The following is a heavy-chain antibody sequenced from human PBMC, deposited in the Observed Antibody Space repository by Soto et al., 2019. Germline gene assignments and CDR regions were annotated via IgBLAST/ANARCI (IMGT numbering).Heavy chain of an antibody. D-gene: IGHD2-2*01. CDR3: AGTAHCTSTSCYSGWFDP. Sequence: SETLSLTCTVSGGSIISSPYYWGWVRQPPGKGLEYIASIFYSGSTYYNPSLKSRVTISVDTSKNQFSLKLSSVTAADTAVYYCAGTAHCTSTSCYSGWFDPWGQGTLVTVSS. J-gene: IGHJ5*02. CDR1: GGSIISSPYY. CDR2: IFYSGST. V-gene: IGHV4-39*01.